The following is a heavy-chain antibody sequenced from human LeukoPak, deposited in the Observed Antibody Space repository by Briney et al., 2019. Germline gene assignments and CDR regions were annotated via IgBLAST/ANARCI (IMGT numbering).Heavy chain of an antibody. J-gene: IGHJ4*02. CDR3: ARDGPPRVRWPTWGYFDY. CDR2: IRYDGGNK. CDR1: GFTFSSYG. D-gene: IGHD4-23*01. V-gene: IGHV3-30*02. Sequence: PGGSLRLSCAASGFTFSSYGMHWVRQAPGKGLEWVAFIRYDGGNKYYADSVKGRFTISRDNSKNTLYLQMNSLRAEDTAVYYCARDGPPRVRWPTWGYFDYWGQGTLVTVSS.